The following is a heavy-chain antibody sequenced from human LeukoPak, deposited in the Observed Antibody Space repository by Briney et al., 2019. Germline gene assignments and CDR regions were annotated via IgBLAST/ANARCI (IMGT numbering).Heavy chain of an antibody. Sequence: SETLSLTCTVSGGSISSGGYYWSWIRQHPGKGLEWIGYIYYSGSTYYNPSLKSRVTISVDTSKIQFSLKLSSVTAADTAVYYCARDYHDSVFQHWGQGTLVTVSS. V-gene: IGHV4-31*03. D-gene: IGHD2-15*01. CDR2: IYYSGST. CDR1: GGSISSGGYY. J-gene: IGHJ1*01. CDR3: ARDYHDSVFQH.